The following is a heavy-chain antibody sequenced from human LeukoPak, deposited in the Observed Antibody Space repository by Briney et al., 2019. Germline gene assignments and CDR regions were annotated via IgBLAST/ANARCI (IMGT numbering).Heavy chain of an antibody. CDR1: GFTSSDAW. D-gene: IGHD5-24*01. Sequence: PGGSLRLSFAASGFTSSDAWIIWVRQAPGKGLEWVGRIKSSSDGGTTDYAAPVKGRFTISRDDSKNTLYLQMNSLNTEDTAVYFCTTAIRWVQSPFNSWGQGTLVTVSS. J-gene: IGHJ4*02. V-gene: IGHV3-15*01. CDR2: IKSSSDGGTT. CDR3: TTAIRWVQSPFNS.